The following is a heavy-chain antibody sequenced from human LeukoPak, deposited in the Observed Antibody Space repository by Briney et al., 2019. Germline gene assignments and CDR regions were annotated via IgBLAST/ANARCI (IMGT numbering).Heavy chain of an antibody. D-gene: IGHD6-25*01. V-gene: IGHV3-7*03. CDR2: IKQDGSEK. CDR1: GFTFSSYW. CDR3: AKDITLYSSGTFDY. J-gene: IGHJ4*02. Sequence: GGSLRLSCAASGFTFSSYWMSWVRQAPGKGLEWVANIKQDGSEKYYVDSVKGRFTISRDNAKNSLYLQMNSLRAEDTALYYCAKDITLYSSGTFDYWGQGTLVTVSS.